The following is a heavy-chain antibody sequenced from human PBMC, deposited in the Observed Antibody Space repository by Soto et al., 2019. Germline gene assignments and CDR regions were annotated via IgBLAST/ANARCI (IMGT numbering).Heavy chain of an antibody. J-gene: IGHJ4*02. D-gene: IGHD1-26*01. CDR2: MQPSTGRT. V-gene: IGHV1-8*01. CDR1: GYSFTSLD. CDR3: ARGVSAGVDY. Sequence: GASVKVSCKASGYSFTSLDINWVRQTAGQGLEWMGWMQPSTGRTGYAQKFQGRVTMTRDTSINTAYMELTTLTADDTAFYYCARGVSAGVDYWGQGTLVTVSS.